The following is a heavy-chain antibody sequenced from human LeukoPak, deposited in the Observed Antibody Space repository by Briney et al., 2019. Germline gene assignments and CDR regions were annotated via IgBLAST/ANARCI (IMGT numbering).Heavy chain of an antibody. CDR3: AAHDRNYYYYYGMDV. CDR1: GYTFTSYY. V-gene: IGHV1-46*01. CDR2: INPSGGST. J-gene: IGHJ6*02. Sequence: ASVKVSCKASGYTFTSYYMHWVRQAPGQGLEWMGIINPSGGSTSYAQKFQGRVTITRDMSTSTAYMELSSLRSEDTAVYYCAAHDRNYYYYYGMDVWGQGTTVTVSS.